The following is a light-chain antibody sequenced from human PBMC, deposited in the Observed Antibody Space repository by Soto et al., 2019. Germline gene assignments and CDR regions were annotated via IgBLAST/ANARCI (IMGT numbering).Light chain of an antibody. J-gene: IGLJ3*02. V-gene: IGLV2-23*01. CDR1: SRDVGSYNL. CDR3: CSYAGSSTP. CDR2: EGS. Sequence: QSALTHPASVSGSPGQSITISCTGTSRDVGSYNLVSWYQQHPGKAPKLMIYEGSKRPSGVSNRFSGSKSGNTASLTISGLQAEDEADYYCCSYAGSSTPFGGGTKLTVL.